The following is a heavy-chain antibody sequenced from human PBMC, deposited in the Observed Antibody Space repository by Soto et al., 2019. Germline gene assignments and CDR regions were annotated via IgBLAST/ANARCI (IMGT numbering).Heavy chain of an antibody. CDR1: GGSLSSGSYY. Sequence: PSETLSLTCPVSGGSLSSGSYYWGWIRQPPGRGLEWIGSIYYSGSTYYNPSLKSRVTISVDTSKNQISLKPSSVTAADTAVYYCARRVKCLSSRCYITYYAMDVWGQGTTVTVSS. CDR3: ARRVKCLSSRCYITYYAMDV. CDR2: IYYSGST. V-gene: IGHV4-39*01. J-gene: IGHJ6*02. D-gene: IGHD2-2*02.